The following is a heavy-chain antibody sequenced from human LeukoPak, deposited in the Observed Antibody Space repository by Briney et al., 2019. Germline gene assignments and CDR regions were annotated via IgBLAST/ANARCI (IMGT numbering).Heavy chain of an antibody. V-gene: IGHV3-43*01. D-gene: IGHD4-17*01. J-gene: IGHJ4*02. CDR2: ITWDGGST. CDR1: GFTFDDYT. CDR3: ARSDGDYLLFDD. Sequence: PGGSLRLSCAASGFTFDDYTMHWVRQAPGKGLQWVSLITWDGGSTYYADSVKGRFTISRDNSKNTLCLQMNSLRAEDTAVYYCARSDGDYLLFDDWGQGTLVTVSS.